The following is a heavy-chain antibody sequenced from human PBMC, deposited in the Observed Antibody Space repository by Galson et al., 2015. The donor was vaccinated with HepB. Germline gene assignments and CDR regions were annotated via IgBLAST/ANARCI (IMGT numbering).Heavy chain of an antibody. D-gene: IGHD6-19*01. CDR2: ISYDGSNK. V-gene: IGHV3-30*04. CDR1: GFTFSSYA. CDR3: AREPMIAVAGTPYYYYGMDV. Sequence: SLRLSCAASGFTFSSYAMHWVRQAPGKGLEWVAAISYDGSNKYYADSVKGRFTISRDNSKNTLYLQMNSLRAEDTAVYYCAREPMIAVAGTPYYYYGMDVWGQGTTVTVSS. J-gene: IGHJ6*02.